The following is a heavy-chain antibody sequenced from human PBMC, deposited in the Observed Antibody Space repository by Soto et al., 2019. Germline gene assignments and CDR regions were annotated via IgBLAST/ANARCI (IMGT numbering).Heavy chain of an antibody. D-gene: IGHD5-18*01. J-gene: IGHJ5*02. V-gene: IGHV1-18*04. CDR2: ISAYNGNT. CDR1: GYTFTSYG. Sequence: ASVKVSCKASGYTFTSYGISWVRQAPGQGLEWMGWISAYNGNTNYAQKLQGRVTMTTDTSTSTAYMGLRSLRSDDTAVYYCARDRHTAMVSINWFDTWGQGTLVTVSS. CDR3: ARDRHTAMVSINWFDT.